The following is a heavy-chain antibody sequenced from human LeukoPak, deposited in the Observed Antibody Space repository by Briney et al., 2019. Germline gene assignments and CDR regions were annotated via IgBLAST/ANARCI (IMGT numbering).Heavy chain of an antibody. CDR2: IRSKAYRGTT. CDR1: GFTFGDHA. V-gene: IGHV3-49*04. Sequence: GGSLRLSCIGSGFTFGDHAMSWVRQAPGKGLEWVGFIRSKAYRGTTEYAASVKGRFTISRDDSASIAYLQMNSLRTEDTAVYYCARGPIQLWIHNAMDVWGQGTPVTVSS. D-gene: IGHD5-18*01. J-gene: IGHJ6*02. CDR3: ARGPIQLWIHNAMDV.